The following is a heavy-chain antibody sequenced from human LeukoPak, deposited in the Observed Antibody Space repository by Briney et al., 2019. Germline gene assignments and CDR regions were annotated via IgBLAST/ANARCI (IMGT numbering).Heavy chain of an antibody. J-gene: IGHJ4*02. CDR2: INPDGSTT. Sequence: GGSLRLSCAASGFSFSSQWMYWVRQAPGKGLVWVSSINPDGSTTNYADSVRGRFTISRDNAKNTLYLRINSLRAEDTAVYYCTTSLAGAVTAVYPFDNWGQGTLVTVSS. D-gene: IGHD2-21*02. CDR1: GFSFSSQW. V-gene: IGHV3-74*01. CDR3: TTSLAGAVTAVYPFDN.